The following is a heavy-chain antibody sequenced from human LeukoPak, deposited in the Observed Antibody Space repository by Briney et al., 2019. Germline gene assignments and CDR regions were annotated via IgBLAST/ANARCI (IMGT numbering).Heavy chain of an antibody. Sequence: PGGSLRLSCAASGFTCDDYAMHWVRQAPGKGLEWVSLISWGGGSTYYAYSGKGRLTISRDNSKNSLYLQMNSLRAEDTALYYCAKDATVRGVWYFALWGRGTLVTVSS. CDR1: GFTCDDYA. CDR3: AKDATVRGVWYFAL. D-gene: IGHD4-17*01. J-gene: IGHJ2*01. CDR2: ISWGGGST. V-gene: IGHV3-43D*03.